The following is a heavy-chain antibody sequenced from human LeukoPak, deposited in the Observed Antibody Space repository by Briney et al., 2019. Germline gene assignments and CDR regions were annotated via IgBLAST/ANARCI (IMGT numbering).Heavy chain of an antibody. CDR3: AKGQDTYGHPFDY. V-gene: IGHV3-74*01. Sequence: GGSLRLSCAASGFTFSTYWMHWVRHAPGKGLVWVARIKGDGSSTIYADSVKGRFTISRDNSKNTLYLQTSSLRAEDTAVYYCAKGQDTYGHPFDYWGQGTLVTVSS. CDR1: GFTFSTYW. CDR2: IKGDGSST. J-gene: IGHJ4*02. D-gene: IGHD5-18*01.